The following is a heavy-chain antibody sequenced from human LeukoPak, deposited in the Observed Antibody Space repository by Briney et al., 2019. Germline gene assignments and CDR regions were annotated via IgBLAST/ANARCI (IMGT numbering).Heavy chain of an antibody. D-gene: IGHD3-22*01. CDR1: GFTFSSYS. V-gene: IGHV3-21*05. J-gene: IGHJ3*02. CDR2: VSSSSSYT. Sequence: GGSLRLSCAASGFTFSSYSMSWVRQAPGRGLEWVSYVSSSSSYTNYADSVRGRFTISRDNAKDSLYLQMNSLRAEDTAVYYCARDWTYYYDSSGYYRAFDIWGQGTMVTVSS. CDR3: ARDWTYYYDSSGYYRAFDI.